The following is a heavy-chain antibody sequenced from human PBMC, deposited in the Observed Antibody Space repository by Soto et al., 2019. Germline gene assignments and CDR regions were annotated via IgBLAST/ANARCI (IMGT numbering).Heavy chain of an antibody. J-gene: IGHJ5*01. D-gene: IGHD2-15*01. Sequence: QITLKESGPTLVKPTQPLTLTCTFSGFSLSTHGVGVGWVRQPAGKALEWLALLYWDDDKRYSASLNSRLTITKDTSKSQVVLTMTNMDPVDTAKYYCAHAMLYCTGGSCSTWFDSWGQGTLVTVSS. V-gene: IGHV2-5*02. CDR2: LYWDDDK. CDR3: AHAMLYCTGGSCSTWFDS. CDR1: GFSLSTHGVG.